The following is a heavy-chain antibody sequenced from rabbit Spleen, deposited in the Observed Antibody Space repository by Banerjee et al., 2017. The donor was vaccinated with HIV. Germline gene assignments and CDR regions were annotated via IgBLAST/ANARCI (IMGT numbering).Heavy chain of an antibody. CDR1: GFSFSGNYY. J-gene: IGHJ4*01. Sequence: QEQLVESGGGLVQPEGSLTLTCTASGFSFSGNYYMCWVRQAPGKGLELIACINAYTGKPVYATWAKGRFTISRTSSTSVTLQMTSLTAADTATYFCAGDLASVVGWNFGLWGPGTLVTVS. D-gene: IGHD3-1*01. V-gene: IGHV1S45*01. CDR3: AGDLASVVGWNFGL. CDR2: INAYTGKP.